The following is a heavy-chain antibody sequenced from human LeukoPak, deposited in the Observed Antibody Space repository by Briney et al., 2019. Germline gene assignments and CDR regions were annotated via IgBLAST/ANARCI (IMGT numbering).Heavy chain of an antibody. CDR2: IKQDGSEK. CDR1: GFTFRINW. Sequence: PGGSLRLSCAASGFTFRINWMSWVRQAPGKGLEWVANIKQDGSEKYYVDSVKGRLTISRDSARNSLYLQMNSLRAEDTAVYYCGRVRVGAAYFDYWGQGTLVTVSS. D-gene: IGHD3-10*01. V-gene: IGHV3-7*01. CDR3: GRVRVGAAYFDY. J-gene: IGHJ4*02.